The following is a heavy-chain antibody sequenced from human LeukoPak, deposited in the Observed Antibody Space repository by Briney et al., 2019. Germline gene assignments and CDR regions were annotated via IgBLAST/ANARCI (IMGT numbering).Heavy chain of an antibody. CDR2: IYYSGST. CDR3: ARGGSSGYYYNY. D-gene: IGHD3-22*01. Sequence: SETLSLTCTVSGGSISSYYWSWIRQPPGKGLEWIGYIYYSGSTNYNPSLKSRVTISVDTSKNQFSLKPSSVTAADTAVYYCARGGSSGYYYNYWGQGTLVTVSS. J-gene: IGHJ4*02. V-gene: IGHV4-59*01. CDR1: GGSISSYY.